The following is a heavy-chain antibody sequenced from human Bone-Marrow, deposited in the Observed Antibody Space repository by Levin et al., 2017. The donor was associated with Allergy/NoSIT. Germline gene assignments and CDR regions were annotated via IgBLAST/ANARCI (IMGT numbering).Heavy chain of an antibody. CDR2: ISYDGSNK. J-gene: IGHJ4*02. CDR1: GFTFSSYG. Sequence: GGSLRLSCAASGFTFSSYGMHWVRQAPGKGLEWVAVISYDGSNKYYADSVKGRFTISRDNSKNTLYLQMNSLRAEDTAVYYCAKVFIIGWFRELSPDYWGQGTLVTVSS. V-gene: IGHV3-30*18. D-gene: IGHD3-10*01. CDR3: AKVFIIGWFRELSPDY.